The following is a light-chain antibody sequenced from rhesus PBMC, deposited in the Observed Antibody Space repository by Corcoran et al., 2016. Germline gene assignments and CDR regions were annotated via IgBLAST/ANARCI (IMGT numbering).Light chain of an antibody. CDR3: QQYTSSPA. Sequence: DIQMTQSPLFLTASVGDTVTTTCRERQDINSWLAWYQQKAGKAPKLPIYTATNLQSGVPSRLSGSGAGTNFSLTISVIQSVHSATYYYQQYTSSPAFCGGTKVEIK. CDR1: QDINSW. CDR2: TAT. J-gene: IGKJ4*01. V-gene: IGKV1-22*01.